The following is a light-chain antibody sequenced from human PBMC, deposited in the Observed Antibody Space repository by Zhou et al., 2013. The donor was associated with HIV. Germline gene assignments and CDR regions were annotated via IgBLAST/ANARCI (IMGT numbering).Light chain of an antibody. Sequence: EIVLTQSPGSLSLSPGERAALSCRASQSVSSSYLAWYQQKPGQAPRLLIDGASKRATGIPDRFSGSGSGTDFTLTISSLEPDDFATYYCQQYNSYPRTFGQGTKVEIK. V-gene: IGKV3-20*01. CDR3: QQYNSYPRT. J-gene: IGKJ1*01. CDR1: QSVSSSY. CDR2: GAS.